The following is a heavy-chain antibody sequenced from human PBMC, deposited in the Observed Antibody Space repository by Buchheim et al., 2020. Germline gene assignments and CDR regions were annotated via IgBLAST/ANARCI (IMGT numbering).Heavy chain of an antibody. CDR3: ARSIAAAGRPSYFDY. CDR2: INHSGST. CDR1: GGSFSGYY. V-gene: IGHV4-34*01. J-gene: IGHJ4*02. D-gene: IGHD6-13*01. Sequence: QVQLQQWGAGLLKPSETLSLTCAVYGGSFSGYYWSWIRQPPGKGLEWIGEINHSGSTNYNPSLKSRVPISVDTSKNQFSLKLSSVTAADTAVYYCARSIAAAGRPSYFDYWGQGTL.